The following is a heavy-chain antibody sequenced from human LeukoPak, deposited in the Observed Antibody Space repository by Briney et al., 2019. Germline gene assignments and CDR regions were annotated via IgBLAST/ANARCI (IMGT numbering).Heavy chain of an antibody. CDR2: IYHSGST. CDR1: GGSISSSNW. D-gene: IGHD5-24*01. V-gene: IGHV4-4*02. Sequence: SETLSLTCAVSGGSISSSNWWSWVRQPPGKGLEWIGEIYHSGSTNYNPSLKSRVTISVDKSKNQFSLKLSSVTAADTAVYYCARDEGYKTPWYFDLWGRGTLVTVSS. CDR3: ARDEGYKTPWYFDL. J-gene: IGHJ2*01.